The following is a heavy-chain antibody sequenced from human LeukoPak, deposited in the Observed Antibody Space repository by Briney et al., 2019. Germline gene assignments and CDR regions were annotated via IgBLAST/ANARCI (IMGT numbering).Heavy chain of an antibody. J-gene: IGHJ4*02. D-gene: IGHD6-6*01. CDR2: VYHTGST. CDR3: ASLLTVSSSGRDY. CDR1: GGSISSYY. Sequence: SETLSLTCAVSGGSISSYYWSWIRQPPGKGLDYIGYVYHTGSTNYNPSLKSRVTISLDTSENQFSLKLTSVTAADTAVYYCASLLTVSSSGRDYWGQGTLVTVSS. V-gene: IGHV4-59*08.